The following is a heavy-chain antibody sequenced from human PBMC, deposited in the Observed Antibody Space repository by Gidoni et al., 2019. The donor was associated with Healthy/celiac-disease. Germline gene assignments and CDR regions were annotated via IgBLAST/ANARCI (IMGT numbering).Heavy chain of an antibody. V-gene: IGHV4-4*07. CDR2: IYTSGST. J-gene: IGHJ2*01. D-gene: IGHD2-21*02. CDR1: GGSISSYY. Sequence: QVQLQESGPGLVKPSETLSLTCTVSGGSISSYYWSWIRQPAGKGLEWIGRIYTSGSTNYNPSLKSRVTMSVDTSKNQFSLKLSSVTAADTAVYYCARSSIVVVTASWYFDLWGRGTLVTVSS. CDR3: ARSSIVVVTASWYFDL.